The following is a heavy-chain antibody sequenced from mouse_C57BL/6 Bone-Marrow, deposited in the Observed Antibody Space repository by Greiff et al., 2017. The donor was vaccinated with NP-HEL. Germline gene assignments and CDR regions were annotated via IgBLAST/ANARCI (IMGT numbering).Heavy chain of an antibody. J-gene: IGHJ2*01. CDR3: ARGDYYGTPFDY. Sequence: QVQLQQPGAELVMPGASVKLSCKASGYTFTSYWMHWVKQRPGQGLEWIGEIDPSDSYTNYNQKFKGKSTLTVDKSSSTADMQLSSLTSEDSAVYYCARGDYYGTPFDYWGQGTTLTVSS. D-gene: IGHD1-1*01. CDR2: IDPSDSYT. V-gene: IGHV1-69*01. CDR1: GYTFTSYW.